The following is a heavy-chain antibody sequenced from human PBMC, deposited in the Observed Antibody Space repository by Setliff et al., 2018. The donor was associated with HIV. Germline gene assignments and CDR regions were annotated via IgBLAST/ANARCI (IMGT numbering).Heavy chain of an antibody. CDR3: AKQGSGYDYYYMDV. V-gene: IGHV3-23*01. CDR1: EFTFSSYA. CDR2: ISVSGGST. Sequence: GGSLRLSCAASEFTFSSYAMSWVRQAPGKGLEWVSSISVSGGSTYYADSVKGRFTISRDNSKNTLSLQMNSLRAEDTAVYYCAKQGSGYDYYYMDVWGKGTTVTVSS. D-gene: IGHD3-22*01. J-gene: IGHJ6*03.